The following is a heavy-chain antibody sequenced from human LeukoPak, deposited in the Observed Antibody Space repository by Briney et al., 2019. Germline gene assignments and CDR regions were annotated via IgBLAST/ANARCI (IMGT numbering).Heavy chain of an antibody. D-gene: IGHD3-22*01. CDR1: GYTCTGYY. CDR3: GTWGFYYDSSGSDFDY. J-gene: IGHJ4*02. V-gene: IGHV1-2*02. CDR2: INPNSGGT. Sequence: GASVKVSGKASGYTCTGYYMHWVRQAPGQGLEWMGWINPNSGGTNYAQKFQGRVTMTRDTSISTAYMELSRLRSDDTAVYYCGTWGFYYDSSGSDFDYWGQGTLVTVSS.